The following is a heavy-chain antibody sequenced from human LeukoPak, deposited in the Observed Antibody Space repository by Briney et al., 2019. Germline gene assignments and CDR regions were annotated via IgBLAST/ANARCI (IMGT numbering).Heavy chain of an antibody. Sequence: SETLSLTCTVSDGSISNYYWSWIRQPPGKGLEWIGYIYTSGSTNYNPSLKRRVTISVDTSKNQFSLKLSSVTAADTAVYYCARHLTGSSVCIEYWGQGTLVTVSS. CDR2: IYTSGST. D-gene: IGHD2-8*02. CDR3: ARHLTGSSVCIEY. V-gene: IGHV4-4*09. CDR1: DGSISNYY. J-gene: IGHJ4*02.